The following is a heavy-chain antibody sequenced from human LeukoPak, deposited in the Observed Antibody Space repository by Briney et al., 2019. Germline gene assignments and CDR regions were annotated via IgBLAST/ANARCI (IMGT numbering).Heavy chain of an antibody. CDR1: GYTFTSYD. J-gene: IGHJ4*02. D-gene: IGHD3-3*01. V-gene: IGHV1-18*01. CDR2: ISAYNGNT. CDR3: ARVLYDFWSGYYTGIGY. Sequence: ASVKVSCKASGYTFTSYDINWVRQATGQGLEWMGWISAYNGNTNYAQKLQGRVTMTTDTSTSTAYMELRSLRSDDTAVYSCARVLYDFWSGYYTGIGYWGQGTLVTVSS.